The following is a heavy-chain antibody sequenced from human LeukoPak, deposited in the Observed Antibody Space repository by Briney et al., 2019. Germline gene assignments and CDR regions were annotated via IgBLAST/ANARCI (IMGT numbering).Heavy chain of an antibody. D-gene: IGHD1-26*01. CDR1: GCAFSSYA. CDR3: ARDRSGSSTFDY. Sequence: SVTVSCKASGCAFSSYAISWVRQAPGRGLAWMGRIIPIFGIANYAQKFQGRVTITADKSTSTAYMELSSLRSEDTAVYYCARDRSGSSTFDYWGQGTLVTVSS. CDR2: IIPIFGIA. V-gene: IGHV1-69*04. J-gene: IGHJ4*02.